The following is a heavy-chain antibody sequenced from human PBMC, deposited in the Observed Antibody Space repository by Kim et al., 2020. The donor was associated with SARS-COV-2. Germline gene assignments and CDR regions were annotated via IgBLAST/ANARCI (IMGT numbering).Heavy chain of an antibody. D-gene: IGHD5-18*01. V-gene: IGHV3-74*03. J-gene: IGHJ5*02. CDR2: ST. CDR3: TRTPNTYTAA. Sequence: STAYTDSVKGRFTTSRDNAENTVYLQMNSLTVEDTAVYYCTRTPNTYTAAWGQGTLVTVSS.